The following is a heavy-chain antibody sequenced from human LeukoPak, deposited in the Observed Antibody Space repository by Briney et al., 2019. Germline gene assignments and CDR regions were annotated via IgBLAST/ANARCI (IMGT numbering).Heavy chain of an antibody. CDR2: IYYSGNT. CDR1: GGSIRSGGYY. Sequence: SQTLSLTCTVSGGSIRSGGYYWSWIRQHPGKGREWIGYIYYSGNTYYNPSLKSRVTISVDTSKNQFSLKLSSVTAADTAVYYCARDTPWGYFDWGQGTLVTVSS. D-gene: IGHD3-9*01. CDR3: ARDTPWGYFD. J-gene: IGHJ4*02. V-gene: IGHV4-31*03.